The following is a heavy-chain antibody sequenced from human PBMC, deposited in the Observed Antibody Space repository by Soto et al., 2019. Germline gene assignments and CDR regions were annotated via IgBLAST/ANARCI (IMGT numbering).Heavy chain of an antibody. V-gene: IGHV3-48*01. CDR1: GFTFSSYS. J-gene: IGHJ6*02. Sequence: EVQLVESGGGLVQPGGSLRLSCAASGFTFSSYSINWVGQAPGKGLEWVSYISTSGSTIYYADSVKGRFTISRDNARNSVYLQVNSLRAEDTAVYYCAREGSMDVWGQGTTVTVSS. CDR3: AREGSMDV. D-gene: IGHD3-10*01. CDR2: ISTSGSTI.